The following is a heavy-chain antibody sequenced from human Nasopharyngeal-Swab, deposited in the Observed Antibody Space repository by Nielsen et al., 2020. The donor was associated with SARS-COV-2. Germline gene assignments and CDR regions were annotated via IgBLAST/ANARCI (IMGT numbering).Heavy chain of an antibody. J-gene: IGHJ4*02. D-gene: IGHD6-19*01. Sequence: SGPTLVKPTQTLTLTCTFSGFSLNTSGMCLTWIRQPPGKALEWLALIDWDEDKYYSTSLKTRLTISKDTSKNQVVLTMTNMDQADTATYYCARNPPRGSGFDSWGQGILVTVSS. V-gene: IGHV2-70*01. CDR2: IDWDEDK. CDR3: ARNPPRGSGFDS. CDR1: GFSLNTSGMC.